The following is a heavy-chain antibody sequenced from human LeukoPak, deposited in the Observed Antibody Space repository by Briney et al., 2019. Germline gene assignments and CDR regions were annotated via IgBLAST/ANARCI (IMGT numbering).Heavy chain of an antibody. D-gene: IGHD3-3*01. CDR3: ARFPPYYDFWSGQEDYYGMDV. V-gene: IGHV3-7*01. Sequence: GSLILSCAASGFTFNNYWMNWVRQAPGKGLEWVANIKQDGSEKYYVDSVKGRFTISRDNAKNSLHLQMNSLRAEDTAVYYCARFPPYYDFWSGQEDYYGMDVWGQGTTVTVSS. CDR2: IKQDGSEK. CDR1: GFTFNNYW. J-gene: IGHJ6*02.